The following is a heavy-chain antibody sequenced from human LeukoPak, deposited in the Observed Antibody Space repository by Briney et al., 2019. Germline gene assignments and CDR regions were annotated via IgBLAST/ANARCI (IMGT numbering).Heavy chain of an antibody. V-gene: IGHV3-7*03. CDR1: GFTFSSYW. J-gene: IGHJ4*02. CDR2: IKQDGREK. D-gene: IGHD6-13*01. Sequence: GGSLRLSCAASGFTFSSYWMSWVRQAPGKGLEWVANIKQDGREKYYVDSVKGRFTISRDNAKNPLYLQMNSLRAEDTAVYYCARIGSGWSRFFDNWGQGTLVTVSS. CDR3: ARIGSGWSRFFDN.